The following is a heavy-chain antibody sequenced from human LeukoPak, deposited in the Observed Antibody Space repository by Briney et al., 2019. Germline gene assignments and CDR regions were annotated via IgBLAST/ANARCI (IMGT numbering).Heavy chain of an antibody. CDR2: ISAYNGNT. CDR3: ARALFYDNSGFYN. D-gene: IGHD3-22*01. J-gene: IGHJ4*02. V-gene: IGHV1-18*01. Sequence: HRASVKVSCKASGYTFTSYGISWVRQAPGQGLEWMGWISAYNGNTNYAQNFQGRVTMTTDTSTSTAYMELRSLRSDDTAVYYCARALFYDNSGFYNWGQGTLVTVSS. CDR1: GYTFTSYG.